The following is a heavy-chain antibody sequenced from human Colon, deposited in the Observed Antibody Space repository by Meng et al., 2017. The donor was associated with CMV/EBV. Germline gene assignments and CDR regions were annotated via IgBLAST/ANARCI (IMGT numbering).Heavy chain of an antibody. CDR3: AKSDSSGFYYKPIDY. CDR1: GFIFSSYA. V-gene: IGHV3-23*01. CDR2: ISSGGAST. D-gene: IGHD3-22*01. J-gene: IGHJ4*02. Sequence: GESLKISCEASGFIFSSYAMSWVRQAPGKGLEWVSAISSGGASTYYADSVKGRFAISRDNSKNTVFLQVNSLRAEDAAVYYCAKSDSSGFYYKPIDYWGQGTLVTVSS.